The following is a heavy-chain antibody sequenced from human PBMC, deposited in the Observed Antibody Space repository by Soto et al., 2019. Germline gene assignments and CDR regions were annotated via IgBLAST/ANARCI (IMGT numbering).Heavy chain of an antibody. D-gene: IGHD1-26*01. CDR2: LKDRSQNYAT. J-gene: IGHJ5*01. V-gene: IGHV3-72*01. Sequence: EVQLVESGGDLVQPGGSARLSCAASGFSVSGWYMDWVRQAPGKGLEWVARLKDRSQNYATEYAASVKGRFTVSRHPSQNSIFLQMNSLKIEDTAVYYCAREGDARWLDSWGQGTLFTVS. CDR1: GFSVSGWY. CDR3: AREGDARWLDS.